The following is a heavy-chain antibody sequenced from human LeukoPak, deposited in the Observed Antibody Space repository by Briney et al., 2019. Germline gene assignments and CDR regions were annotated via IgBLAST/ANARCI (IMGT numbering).Heavy chain of an antibody. V-gene: IGHV3-30*02. CDR1: GFTFSSYG. J-gene: IGHJ3*02. CDR2: IRYDGSNK. D-gene: IGHD6-13*01. CDR3: ARKLADHRYDTFDI. Sequence: PGGSLRLSCAASGFTFSSYGMHWVRQAPGKGLEWVAFIRYDGSNKYYADSVKGRFTIARDNSKNTLYLQMNSLRAEDTAVYYCARKLADHRYDTFDIWGQGTMDTVSS.